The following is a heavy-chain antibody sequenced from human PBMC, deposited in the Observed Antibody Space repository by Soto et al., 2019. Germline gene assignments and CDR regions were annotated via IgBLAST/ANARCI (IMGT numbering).Heavy chain of an antibody. V-gene: IGHV5-51*01. CDR2: IYPGDSDT. CDR3: ARKGKYDYTGMDV. D-gene: IGHD4-4*01. CDR1: GYSFTSYW. Sequence: GESLKISCKGSGYSFTSYWIGWVRQMPGKGLEWMGIIYPGDSDTRYSQSFQGHVTISADKSISTDYLQWSSLKDSDTAMYYCARKGKYDYTGMDVWGQGNTVTVSS. J-gene: IGHJ6*02.